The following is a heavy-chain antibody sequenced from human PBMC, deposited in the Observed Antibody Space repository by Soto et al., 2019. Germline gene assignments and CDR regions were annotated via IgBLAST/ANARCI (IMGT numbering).Heavy chain of an antibody. D-gene: IGHD6-6*01. J-gene: IGHJ5*02. Sequence: PGGSLRLSCAASGFTFSSYSMNWVRQAPGKGLEWVSSISSSSSYIYYADSVKGRFTISRDNAKNSLYLQMNSLRAEDTAVYYCARDLIEYSSSIWFDPWGQGTLVTVYS. CDR1: GFTFSSYS. CDR3: ARDLIEYSSSIWFDP. V-gene: IGHV3-21*01. CDR2: ISSSSSYI.